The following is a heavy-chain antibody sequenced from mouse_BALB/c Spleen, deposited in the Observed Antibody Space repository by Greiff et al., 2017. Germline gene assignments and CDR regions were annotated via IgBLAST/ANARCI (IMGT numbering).Heavy chain of an antibody. CDR2: ISSGGSYT. Sequence: EVKVVESGGGLVQPGGSLKLSCAASGFTFSSYTMSWVRQTPVKRLEWVATISSGGSYTYYPDSVKGRFTISRDNAKNTLYLQMSSLKSEDTAMYYCTRDRWGNYGYYAMDYWGQGTSVTVSS. CDR3: TRDRWGNYGYYAMDY. D-gene: IGHD2-1*01. J-gene: IGHJ4*01. V-gene: IGHV5-6-4*01. CDR1: GFTFSSYT.